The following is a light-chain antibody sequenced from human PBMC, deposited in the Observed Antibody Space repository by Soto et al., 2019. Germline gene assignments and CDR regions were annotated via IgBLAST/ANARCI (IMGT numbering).Light chain of an antibody. V-gene: IGLV2-11*01. CDR3: CSYAGSSSYV. Sequence: SVLTQPRSVCGSPGQSVTISCTGTSRDIGGYNYVSWYQQHPGKAPKLMIYTVTKRPSGVPDRFSGSKSDNTASLTISGLQADYEADYYCCSYAGSSSYVFGTGTKVTGL. CDR1: SRDIGGYNY. CDR2: TVT. J-gene: IGLJ1*01.